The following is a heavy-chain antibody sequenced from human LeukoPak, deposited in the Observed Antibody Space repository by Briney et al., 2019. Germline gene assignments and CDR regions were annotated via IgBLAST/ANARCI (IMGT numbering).Heavy chain of an antibody. CDR1: GFTFSSYS. CDR3: ARVGYGDYYFDY. J-gene: IGHJ4*02. V-gene: IGHV3-21*01. CDR2: IIISSIYI. Sequence: PGGSLRLSCAASGFTFSSYSMNWGGQAPGKGREGGSSIIISSIYIYYADSVKGRFTISRDNAKNSLYLQMNSLRAEDTAVYYCARVGYGDYYFDYRGQGTLVTVSS. D-gene: IGHD4-17*01.